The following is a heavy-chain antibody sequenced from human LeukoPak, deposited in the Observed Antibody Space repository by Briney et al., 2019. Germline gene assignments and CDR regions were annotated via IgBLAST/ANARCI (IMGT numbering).Heavy chain of an antibody. V-gene: IGHV1-18*01. Sequence: ASMKVSCKASGYTFTSFGISWVRQAPGQGLEWMGWISAYNGNTNYAQKLQGRVTMTTDTSTSTAYMELRSLRSDDTAVYYCARDEGYCSSTSCYGAQDYWGQGTLVTVSS. CDR1: GYTFTSFG. J-gene: IGHJ4*02. D-gene: IGHD2-2*01. CDR2: ISAYNGNT. CDR3: ARDEGYCSSTSCYGAQDY.